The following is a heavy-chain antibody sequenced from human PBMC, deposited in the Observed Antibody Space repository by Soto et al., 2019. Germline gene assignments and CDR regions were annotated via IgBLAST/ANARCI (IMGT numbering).Heavy chain of an antibody. D-gene: IGHD4-17*01. CDR3: ARDRRYGELDP. J-gene: IGHJ5*02. CDR1: GGSITSGGYS. V-gene: IGHV4-30-2*01. CDR2: MYHSGNT. Sequence: PSETLSLTCAVSGGSITSGGYSWGWIRQPPGQGLEWIGYMYHSGNTYYNPSLKGRVTISLDHSRNQFSLKLSSVTAADTAVYYCARDRRYGELDPWGQGTLVTVSS.